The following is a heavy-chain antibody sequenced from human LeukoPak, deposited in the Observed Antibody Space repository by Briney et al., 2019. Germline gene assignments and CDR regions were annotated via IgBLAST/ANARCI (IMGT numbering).Heavy chain of an antibody. D-gene: IGHD2-2*01. CDR3: ARVARDYCSSTSCWLDP. J-gene: IGHJ5*02. CDR1: GGTFSSYA. Sequence: SVKVSCKASGGTFSSYAISWVRQAPGQGLEWMGGIIPIFGTANYAQKFQGRVTITTDESTSTAYMELSSLRSEDTAVYYCARVARDYCSSTSCWLDPWGQGTLVTVSS. CDR2: IIPIFGTA. V-gene: IGHV1-69*05.